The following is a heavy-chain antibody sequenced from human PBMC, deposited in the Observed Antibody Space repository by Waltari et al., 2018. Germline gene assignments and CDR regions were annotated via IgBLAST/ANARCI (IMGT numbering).Heavy chain of an antibody. Sequence: VESGGGLVQPGGSLRLSCAASGFTFSNYWMSWVRQAPGKGLEWVANIRPDGTEKYYVASGWGRCTSARDNTQNSLSLQLSTLRDEDSGRYFCARDWSGSGRGINFWGQGTLVTVSS. CDR2: IRPDGTEK. CDR1: GFTFSNYW. CDR3: ARDWSGSGRGINF. J-gene: IGHJ4*02. D-gene: IGHD3-3*01. V-gene: IGHV3-7*01.